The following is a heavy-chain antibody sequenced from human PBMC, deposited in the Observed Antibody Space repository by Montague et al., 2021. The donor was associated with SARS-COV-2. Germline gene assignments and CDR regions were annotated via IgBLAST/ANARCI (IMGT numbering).Heavy chain of an antibody. Sequence: SETLSLTCAVYGGSFSGYYWGWIRQPPGKGLEWIGEINHSGSTNYNPSLKSRVIISVDTSKNQFSLKLSSVTAADTAVYYCARVRYYGSGTSLGMDVWGQGTTVTVSS. CDR2: INHSGST. D-gene: IGHD3-10*01. V-gene: IGHV4-34*01. CDR1: GGSFSGYY. J-gene: IGHJ6*02. CDR3: ARVRYYGSGTSLGMDV.